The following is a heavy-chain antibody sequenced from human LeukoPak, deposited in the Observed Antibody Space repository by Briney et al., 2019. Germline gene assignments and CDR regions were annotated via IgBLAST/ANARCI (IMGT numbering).Heavy chain of an antibody. D-gene: IGHD4-11*01. Sequence: GGSLRLSCAASGFTFSSYAMSWARQVPGKGLEWVSGISGSGGNTHSADSVKGRFTISRDNSKNTLYLQMNSLRAEDTAVYYCAKATVTTFADYFDYWGQGTLVTVSS. CDR3: AKATVTTFADYFDY. CDR1: GFTFSSYA. J-gene: IGHJ4*02. CDR2: ISGSGGNT. V-gene: IGHV3-23*01.